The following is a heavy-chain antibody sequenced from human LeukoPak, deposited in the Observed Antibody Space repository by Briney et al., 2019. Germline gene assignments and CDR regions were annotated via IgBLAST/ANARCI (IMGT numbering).Heavy chain of an antibody. V-gene: IGHV3-30*03. CDR2: ISYDGGNK. CDR1: GFTFSTYG. Sequence: GGSLRLSCAASGFTFSTYGMHWVRQAPGKGLEWVALISYDGGNKYYADSVRGRFTISRDNSKNTLYLQMNSLRAEDTAVYYCAREGWRSYFDYWGQGTLVTVSS. J-gene: IGHJ4*02. D-gene: IGHD3-16*01. CDR3: AREGWRSYFDY.